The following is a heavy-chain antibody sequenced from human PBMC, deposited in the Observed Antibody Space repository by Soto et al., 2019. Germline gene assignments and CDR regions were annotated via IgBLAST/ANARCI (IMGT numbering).Heavy chain of an antibody. CDR1: GFTFSSYA. CDR3: AKRKGATATKDEIDY. D-gene: IGHD2-15*01. Sequence: GESLKISCAASGFTFSSYAMSWVRQAPGKGLEWVSAISGSGGSTYYADSVKGRFTISRDNSKNTLYLQMNSLRAEDTAVYYCAKRKGATATKDEIDYWGQGTLVTVSS. CDR2: ISGSGGST. J-gene: IGHJ4*02. V-gene: IGHV3-23*01.